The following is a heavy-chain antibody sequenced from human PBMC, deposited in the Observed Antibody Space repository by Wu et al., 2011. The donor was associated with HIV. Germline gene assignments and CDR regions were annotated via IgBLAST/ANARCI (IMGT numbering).Heavy chain of an antibody. CDR1: GYSFNDYL. J-gene: IGHJ4*02. CDR2: MYPNTGDT. CDR3: ARTPAGSPHDY. D-gene: IGHD6-13*01. V-gene: IGHV1-2*02. Sequence: QVQLVQSGAEVKKPGASVKVACKASGYSFNDYLIHWIRQAPGQGLEWVGWMYPNTGDTNYAQKFQGRVTMTGDTSTNTAFMEVSRLRFDDTAVFFCARTPAGSPHDYWGQGTLVTVSS.